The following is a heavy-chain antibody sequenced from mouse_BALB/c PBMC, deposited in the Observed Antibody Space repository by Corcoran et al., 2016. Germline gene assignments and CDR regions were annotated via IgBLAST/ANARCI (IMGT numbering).Heavy chain of an antibody. CDR1: GYTFTDYN. J-gene: IGHJ4*01. D-gene: IGHD1-1*01. CDR3: ARCALRYAMDY. V-gene: IGHV1-18*01. CDR2: INPNNGGT. Sequence: EVLLQQSGPELVKPGASVKIPCKASGYTFTDYNMDWVKQSHGKSLEWIGDINPNNGGTIYNQKFKGKATLTVDKSSSTAYMALRSLTSEDIAVYYCARCALRYAMDYWGQGTSVTVSS.